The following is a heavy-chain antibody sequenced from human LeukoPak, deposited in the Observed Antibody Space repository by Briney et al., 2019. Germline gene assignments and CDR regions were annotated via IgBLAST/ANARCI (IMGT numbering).Heavy chain of an antibody. V-gene: IGHV3-23*01. CDR2: FSGSVGIT. J-gene: IGHJ4*02. D-gene: IGHD3-22*01. CDR1: GFTFSRYA. Sequence: PGGTLRLSCAASGFTFSRYAMSWVRQAPGKGLEWGLAFSGSVGITSYADSVKRRFTISRDNSVITLYLLMNSLRAEDTSVYYCAKSQYYYDSSVYCGYWGQGTLVTVSS. CDR3: AKSQYYYDSSVYCGY.